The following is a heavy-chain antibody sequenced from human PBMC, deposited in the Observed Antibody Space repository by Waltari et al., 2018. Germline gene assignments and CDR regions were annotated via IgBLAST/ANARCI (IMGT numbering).Heavy chain of an antibody. CDR3: ARNQPEEPYFDY. D-gene: IGHD1-26*01. V-gene: IGHV1-69*10. J-gene: IGHJ4*02. CDR1: GGTFSSSA. CDR2: TIPILGIA. Sequence: VQLVQSGAEVRNPGSSVKVSWKASGGTFSSSAISWVRQAPGQGLGWMGGTIPILGIANYAQTFQVRVTFTADKSKSTAYMELSSMRSEDKAVYYCARNQPEEPYFDYWGQGTLVTVSS.